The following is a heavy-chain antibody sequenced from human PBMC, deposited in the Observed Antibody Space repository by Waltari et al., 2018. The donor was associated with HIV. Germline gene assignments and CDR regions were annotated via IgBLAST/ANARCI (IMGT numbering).Heavy chain of an antibody. D-gene: IGHD3-22*01. CDR2: IRGSGGST. CDR1: GFTFSSYA. CDR3: ARQRGDYDSSGRQALDY. Sequence: EVQLLESGGGLVQPGGSLRLSCAASGFTFSSYAMSWVRQAPGKGLEWVSAIRGSGGSTYYADSVKGRFTISRDNSKNTLYLQMNSLRAEDTAVYYCARQRGDYDSSGRQALDYWGQGTLVTVSS. J-gene: IGHJ4*02. V-gene: IGHV3-23*01.